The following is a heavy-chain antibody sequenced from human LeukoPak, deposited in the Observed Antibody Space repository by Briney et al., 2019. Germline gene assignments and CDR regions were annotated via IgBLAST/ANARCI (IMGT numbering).Heavy chain of an antibody. Sequence: SVKVSCKASGGTFSSYAISWVRQAPGQGLEWMGRIIPIFGTANYAQKFQGRVTITTDESTSTAYMELSSLRSEDTAVYYCATPRSPDWYFDLWGRGTLVTVSS. CDR1: GGTFSSYA. CDR2: IIPIFGTA. V-gene: IGHV1-69*05. J-gene: IGHJ2*01. CDR3: ATPRSPDWYFDL.